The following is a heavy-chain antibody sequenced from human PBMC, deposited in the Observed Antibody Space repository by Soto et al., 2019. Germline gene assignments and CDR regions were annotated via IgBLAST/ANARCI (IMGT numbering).Heavy chain of an antibody. J-gene: IGHJ6*02. V-gene: IGHV1-2*04. CDR3: ARDRPGYYYGMDV. D-gene: IGHD6-13*01. Sequence: ASVKVSCKASGYTFTGYYMHWVRQAPGQGLEWMGWINPNSGGTNYAQKFQGWVTMTRGTSISTAYMELSRLRSDDTAVYYCARDRPGYYYGMDVWGQGTTVTVSS. CDR2: INPNSGGT. CDR1: GYTFTGYY.